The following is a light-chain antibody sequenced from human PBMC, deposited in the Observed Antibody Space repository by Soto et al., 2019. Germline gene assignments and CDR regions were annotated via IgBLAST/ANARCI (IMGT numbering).Light chain of an antibody. Sequence: EIVLTQSPGTLSMSPGERATLSCRASQSISSNYLAWYQQKPGQAPRLLIYGASSRATGIPDRFSGSGSGTAFTLTISRLEAEVFAVYYCQQYGSSPRTFGQGTKVEFK. CDR2: GAS. CDR3: QQYGSSPRT. J-gene: IGKJ1*01. CDR1: QSISSNY. V-gene: IGKV3-20*01.